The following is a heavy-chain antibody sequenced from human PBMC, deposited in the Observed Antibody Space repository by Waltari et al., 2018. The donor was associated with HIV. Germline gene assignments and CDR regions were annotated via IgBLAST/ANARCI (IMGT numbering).Heavy chain of an antibody. CDR1: GYSISSGYF. Sequence: QVQLQESGPGLVKPSETLSLTCAVSGYSISSGYFWDWIRQPPGKGLAWIGNVFHTGTTYDNPSLKTRVTISLDTSKNQFSMKLTSVTAADTALYLCARSDYSGSGSYSPDYYYGLAVWGQGTTVTVSS. CDR2: VFHTGTT. CDR3: ARSDYSGSGSYSPDYYYGLAV. V-gene: IGHV4-38-2*01. D-gene: IGHD3-10*01. J-gene: IGHJ6*02.